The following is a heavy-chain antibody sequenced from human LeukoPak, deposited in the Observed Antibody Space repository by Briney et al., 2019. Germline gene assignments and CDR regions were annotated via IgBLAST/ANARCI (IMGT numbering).Heavy chain of an antibody. V-gene: IGHV4-34*01. J-gene: IGHJ3*02. CDR3: ARVKYSNMVGVLAFDI. CDR1: GGSFSGYY. Sequence: SETLSLTCAVYGGSFSGYYWSWIRQPPGKGLEWIGEINHSGSTNYNPSLKSRVTISVDTSKNQFSLKLSSVTAADTAVYYCARVKYSNMVGVLAFDIWGQGTMVTVSS. CDR2: INHSGST. D-gene: IGHD3-10*01.